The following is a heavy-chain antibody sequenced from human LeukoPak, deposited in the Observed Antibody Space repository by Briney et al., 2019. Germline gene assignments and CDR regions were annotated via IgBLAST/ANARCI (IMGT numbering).Heavy chain of an antibody. CDR2: INPSGGST. J-gene: IGHJ6*02. CDR1: GGTFSSYA. D-gene: IGHD6-19*01. CDR3: ARDGEAAVAGSGPGAIQGMDV. Sequence: ASVKVSCKASGGTFSSYAISWVRQAPGQGLEWMGIINPSGGSTSYAQKFQGRVTMTRDTSTSTVYMELSSLRSEDTAVYYCARDGEAAVAGSGPGAIQGMDVWGQGTTVTVSS. V-gene: IGHV1-46*01.